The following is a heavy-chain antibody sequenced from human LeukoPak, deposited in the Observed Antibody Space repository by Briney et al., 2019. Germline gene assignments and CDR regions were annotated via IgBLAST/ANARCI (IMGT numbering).Heavy chain of an antibody. V-gene: IGHV1-2*02. J-gene: IGHJ4*02. CDR1: GYSFTGYF. Sequence: ASVKVSCKAGGYSFTGYFMNWVRQAPGQGLEWMGWINPNGGGTNYAQKFQGGVTMTRDTSISTAYMELSRLRSDDTAVYYCASYSGSYSSDFDYWGQGTLVTVSS. CDR3: ASYSGSYSSDFDY. CDR2: INPNGGGT. D-gene: IGHD1-26*01.